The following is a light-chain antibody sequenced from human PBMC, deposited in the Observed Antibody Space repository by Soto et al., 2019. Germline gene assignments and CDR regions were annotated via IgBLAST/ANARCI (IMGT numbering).Light chain of an antibody. CDR3: QQYNNWPLT. V-gene: IGKV3-15*01. J-gene: IGKJ4*01. CDR1: QSVSSN. Sequence: EIVMTQSPATLSVSPGERATLSCGASQSVSSNLAWYQQKPGQAPRLLIYVASTRATGIPARSSGSGSGTEFTLTISSLQSEDFAVYYCQQYNNWPLTFGGGTKVEIK. CDR2: VAS.